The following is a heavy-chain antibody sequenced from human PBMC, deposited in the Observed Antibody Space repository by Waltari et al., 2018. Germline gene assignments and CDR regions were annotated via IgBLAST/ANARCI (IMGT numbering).Heavy chain of an antibody. CDR2: IYSGGRT. J-gene: IGHJ4*01. CDR1: GFSVSDNY. CDR3: ARGETAVLDY. D-gene: IGHD6-6*01. V-gene: IGHV3-53*01. Sequence: EVQLVESGGGLIQTGGSLRLSCEGSGFSVSDNYMNWVRQAPGKGLEWVSVIYSGGRTDYPLSMKGRVTISRDTYKNLVFLEMKSLRAEDTAVYYCARGETAVLDYWGHGTLVTVSS.